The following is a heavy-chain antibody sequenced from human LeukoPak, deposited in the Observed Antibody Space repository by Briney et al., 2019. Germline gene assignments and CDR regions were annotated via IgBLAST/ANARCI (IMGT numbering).Heavy chain of an antibody. Sequence: PGGSLRLSCAASGFTFSSYAMSWVRQAPGKGLEWVSAISGSGGSTNYADSVKGRFTISRDNSKNTLYLQMNSLRAEDTAVYYCAKDPLARWAAAGTRHFDYWGQGTLVTVS. CDR3: AKDPLARWAAAGTRHFDY. J-gene: IGHJ4*02. CDR1: GFTFSSYA. D-gene: IGHD6-13*01. CDR2: ISGSGGST. V-gene: IGHV3-23*01.